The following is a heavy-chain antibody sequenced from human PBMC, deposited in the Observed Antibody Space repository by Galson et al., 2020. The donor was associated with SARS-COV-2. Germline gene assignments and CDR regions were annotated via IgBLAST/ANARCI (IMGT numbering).Heavy chain of an antibody. CDR1: GFSLSSSGVG. CDR2: IYWDADE. J-gene: IGHJ4*02. Sequence: SGPTLAKPTQTLTLTCTFSGFSLSSSGVGVGWIRQPPGKALEWLALIYWDADEHYSPSLKSRLTITKATSKNQVVLTMTNMDPVDTGTYFCADVLYVESGGYWGFDYWGQGTLVIVSS. V-gene: IGHV2-5*02. CDR3: ADVLYVESGGYWGFDY. D-gene: IGHD2-21*01.